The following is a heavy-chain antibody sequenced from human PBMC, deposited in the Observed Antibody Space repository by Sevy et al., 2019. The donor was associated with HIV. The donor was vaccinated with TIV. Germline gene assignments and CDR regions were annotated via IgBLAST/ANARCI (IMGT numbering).Heavy chain of an antibody. CDR1: GFTFSNAW. CDR2: IKSKTDGGTT. V-gene: IGHV3-15*01. Sequence: GGYLRLSCAASGFTFSNAWMSWVRQAPGKGLEWVGRIKSKTDGGTTDYAAPVKGRFTISRDDSKNTLYLQMNSLKTEDTAVYYCTTRGYGGNSALDYWGQGTLVTVSS. CDR3: TTRGYGGNSALDY. D-gene: IGHD2-21*02. J-gene: IGHJ4*02.